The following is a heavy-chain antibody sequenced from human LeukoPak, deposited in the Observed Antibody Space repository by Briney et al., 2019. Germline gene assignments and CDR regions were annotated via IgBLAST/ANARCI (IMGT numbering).Heavy chain of an antibody. J-gene: IGHJ4*02. Sequence: ASVKVSCKASGYTFTSYGISWVRQAPGQGLEWMGWISAYNGNTNYAQKFQGRVTMTRDTSISTAYMELSRLRSDDTAVYYCARLGIAAAVTDDYWGQGTLVTVSS. V-gene: IGHV1-18*01. CDR3: ARLGIAAAVTDDY. D-gene: IGHD6-13*01. CDR1: GYTFTSYG. CDR2: ISAYNGNT.